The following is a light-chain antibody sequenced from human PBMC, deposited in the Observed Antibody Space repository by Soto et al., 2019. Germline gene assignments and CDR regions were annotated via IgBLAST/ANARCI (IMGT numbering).Light chain of an antibody. V-gene: IGKV3-20*01. J-gene: IGKJ3*01. CDR2: AAS. Sequence: EIVLTQSPDTLSLSPGERATLSCRASHSVSSSLLAWYQQKPGQAPRPLISAASSRATGIPDRFSGSGSGTQCTLTISRLEPEDFALYYCQLYDGSELTFGPGTKVDRK. CDR1: HSVSSSL. CDR3: QLYDGSELT.